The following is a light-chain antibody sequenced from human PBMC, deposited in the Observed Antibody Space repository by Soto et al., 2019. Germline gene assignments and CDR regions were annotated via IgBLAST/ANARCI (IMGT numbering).Light chain of an antibody. CDR3: CSYVGSNNYV. J-gene: IGLJ1*01. CDR2: EVT. CDR1: SSDVGGYNY. V-gene: IGLV2-8*01. Sequence: QSVRTQPPSASGSPGQSVAISCTGTSSDVGGYNYVSWYQQYPGKAPKLIMYEVTKRPSGVPDRFSGSKSGNTASLTVSGLQAEDEADYYCCSYVGSNNYVFGTGTKVTVL.